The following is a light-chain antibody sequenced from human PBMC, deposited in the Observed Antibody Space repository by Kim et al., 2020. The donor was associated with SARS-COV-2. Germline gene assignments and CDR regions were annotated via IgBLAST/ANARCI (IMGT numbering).Light chain of an antibody. Sequence: PGGTVTLTCASRTGAVTSGYYPNWFQQTPGQAPRALIYSTSNKRSWTPARFSGSLLGGKAALTLSGVQPEDEAEYYCLLYYGGAWVFGGGTQLTVL. CDR2: STS. V-gene: IGLV7-43*01. CDR3: LLYYGGAWV. CDR1: TGAVTSGYY. J-gene: IGLJ3*02.